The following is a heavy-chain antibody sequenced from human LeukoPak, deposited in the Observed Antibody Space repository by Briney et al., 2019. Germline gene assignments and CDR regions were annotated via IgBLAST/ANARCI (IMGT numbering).Heavy chain of an antibody. CDR3: ARVWFGYFFQ. CDR1: GFTFSTYV. J-gene: IGHJ4*02. V-gene: IGHV3-23*01. CDR2: IGGSGGTT. D-gene: IGHD3-10*01. Sequence: PGGSLRLSCAASGFTFSTYVMTWVRQSPGKGLEWVSAIGGSGGTTYYADSVKGRFTISRDNSKNTLYLQMNSLRAEDTAVYYCARVWFGYFFQWGQGALVTVSS.